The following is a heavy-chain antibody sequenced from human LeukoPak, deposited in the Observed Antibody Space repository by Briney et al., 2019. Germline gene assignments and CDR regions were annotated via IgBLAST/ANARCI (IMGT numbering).Heavy chain of an antibody. Sequence: GGSLRLSCAASAFTFTDYWMHWVRQAPGNGLVWVSSISSDESSTRYAGSVKGRFTISRDNAKNTLYLQMNSLRAEDMAVYYCARVLPAAGRYMDVWGKGTTVTVSS. CDR3: ARVLPAAGRYMDV. CDR1: AFTFTDYW. J-gene: IGHJ6*03. D-gene: IGHD2-2*01. V-gene: IGHV3-74*01. CDR2: ISSDESST.